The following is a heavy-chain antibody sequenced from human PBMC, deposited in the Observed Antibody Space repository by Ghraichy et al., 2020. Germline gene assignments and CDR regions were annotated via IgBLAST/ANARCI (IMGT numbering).Heavy chain of an antibody. V-gene: IGHV3-48*02. D-gene: IGHD6-19*01. CDR2: ISSSSSTI. Sequence: GGSLRLSCAASGFTFSSYSMNWVRQAPGKGLEWVSYISSSSSTIYYADSVKGRFTISRDNAKNSLYLQMNSLRDEDTAVYYCARLSSGSSGWRDFDYWGQGTLVTVSS. CDR1: GFTFSSYS. CDR3: ARLSSGSSGWRDFDY. J-gene: IGHJ4*02.